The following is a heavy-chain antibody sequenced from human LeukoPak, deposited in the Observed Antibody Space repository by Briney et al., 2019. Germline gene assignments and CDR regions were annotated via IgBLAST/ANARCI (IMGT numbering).Heavy chain of an antibody. J-gene: IGHJ4*01. Sequence: GGSLRLSCAASGFTFRTYGMNLVRQAPGQGVEWSSYINSDSDTVYYSNSVEGRFTISRDNAKNSLYLQMNSLSADDTAMYYCARETRGESDYWGHGTLVPVSS. D-gene: IGHD3-10*01. CDR1: GFTFRTYG. CDR3: ARETRGESDY. V-gene: IGHV3-48*04. CDR2: INSDSDTV.